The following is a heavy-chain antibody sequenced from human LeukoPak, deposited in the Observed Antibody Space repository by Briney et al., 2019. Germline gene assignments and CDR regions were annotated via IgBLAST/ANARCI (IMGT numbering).Heavy chain of an antibody. D-gene: IGHD6-6*01. Sequence: PSETLSLTCTVSGGSISSGGYYWSWIRQHPGKGLEWIGYIYYSGSTYYNPSLKSRVTISVDTSKNQFSLKLSSVTAADTAVYYCARENLVRTGHFDYWGQGTLVTVSS. CDR3: ARENLVRTGHFDY. V-gene: IGHV4-31*03. J-gene: IGHJ4*02. CDR1: GGSISSGGYY. CDR2: IYYSGST.